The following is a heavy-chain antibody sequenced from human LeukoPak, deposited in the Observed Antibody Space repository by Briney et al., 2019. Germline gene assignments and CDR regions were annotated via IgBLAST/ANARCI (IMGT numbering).Heavy chain of an antibody. Sequence: SQTLSLTCTVSGGSISSGDYYWSWIRRPPGKGLEWIGYIYYSGSTYYNPSLKSRVTISVDTSKNQFYLKLSSVTAADTAVYYCARVSHYDILTGYPAKYYFDYWGQGTLVTVSS. CDR2: IYYSGST. J-gene: IGHJ4*02. CDR3: ARVSHYDILTGYPAKYYFDY. CDR1: GGSISSGDYY. V-gene: IGHV4-30-4*08. D-gene: IGHD3-9*01.